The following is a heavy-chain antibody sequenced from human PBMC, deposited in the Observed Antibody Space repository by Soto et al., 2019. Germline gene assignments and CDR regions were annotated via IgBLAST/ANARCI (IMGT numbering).Heavy chain of an antibody. J-gene: IGHJ6*02. CDR3: AKALDGIDDYFYAMGV. D-gene: IGHD1-1*01. Sequence: EQLLESGGELVQPGGSLRLSCAGSGFIFGHYAMTWVRQAPGKGLEWISAISGRGDSTYYADAVKGRFTISRDNSKNTLYLQMNSLRFDDTAVYYCAKALDGIDDYFYAMGVWGQGTTVTVSS. CDR1: GFIFGHYA. CDR2: ISGRGDST. V-gene: IGHV3-23*01.